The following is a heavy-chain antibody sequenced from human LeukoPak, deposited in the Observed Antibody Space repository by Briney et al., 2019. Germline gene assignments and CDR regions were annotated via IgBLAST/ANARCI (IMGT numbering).Heavy chain of an antibody. CDR1: RFTLSSYW. D-gene: IGHD1-14*01. V-gene: IGHV3-74*01. CDR3: ASRTGVY. CDR2: INTDGSST. J-gene: IGHJ4*02. Sequence: GGSLRLSCAASRFTLSSYWMHWVRQAPGKGLVWVSRINTDGSSTNYADSVKGRSTISRDNAMNTLYLQMNNLRAEDTAVYYCASRTGVYWGQGTLVSVSS.